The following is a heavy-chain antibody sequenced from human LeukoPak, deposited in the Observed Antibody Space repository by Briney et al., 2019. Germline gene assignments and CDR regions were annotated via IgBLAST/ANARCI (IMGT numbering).Heavy chain of an antibody. V-gene: IGHV4-4*09. CDR1: GCTFSSYY. CDR3: ARQGYSGYDAYYYYMDV. Sequence: SETLCLSCTASGCTFSSYYWNWIRQPPGKGLEWIGYIYTSGSTNYNPSLKSRVTISVDTSKNQFSLKLSSVTAADTAVYYCARQGYSGYDAYYYYMDVWGKGTTVTVSS. D-gene: IGHD5-12*01. J-gene: IGHJ6*03. CDR2: IYTSGST.